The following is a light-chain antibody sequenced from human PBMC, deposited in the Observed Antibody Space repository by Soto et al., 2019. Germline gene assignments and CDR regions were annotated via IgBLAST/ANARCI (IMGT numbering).Light chain of an antibody. CDR1: QNVNSN. Sequence: EIVMTQSPATLSVSPGERVTLSCRATQNVNSNLAWYQQKPCQAPRLLIYDASTRATAFPARFSGSGSGTEFTLTISSLQSEDFAVYFCQQYDKWPITFGQVTRLE. CDR2: DAS. CDR3: QQYDKWPIT. J-gene: IGKJ5*01. V-gene: IGKV3-15*01.